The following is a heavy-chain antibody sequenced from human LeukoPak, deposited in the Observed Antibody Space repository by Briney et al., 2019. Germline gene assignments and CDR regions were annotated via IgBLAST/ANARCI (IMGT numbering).Heavy chain of an antibody. Sequence: SQTLSLTCAVSGGSISSGGYSWSWIRQPPGKGLEWIGYIYHSGSTYYNPSLKSRVTISVDRSKNQFSLKLSSVTAADTAVYYCARGGGIAAAGTEFDPWGQGTLVTVSS. CDR3: ARGGGIAAAGTEFDP. J-gene: IGHJ5*02. CDR1: GGSISSGGYS. D-gene: IGHD6-13*01. CDR2: IYHSGST. V-gene: IGHV4-30-2*01.